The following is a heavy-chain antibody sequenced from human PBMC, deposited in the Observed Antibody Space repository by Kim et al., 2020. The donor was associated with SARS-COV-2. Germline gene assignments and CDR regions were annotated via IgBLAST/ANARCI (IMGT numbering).Heavy chain of an antibody. CDR3: AKDLRETMVRGPSPHALDY. D-gene: IGHD3-10*01. J-gene: IGHJ4*02. Sequence: GGSLRLSCAASGFTFSSYAMSWVRQAPGKGLEWVSAISGSGGSTYYADSVKGRFTISRDNSKNTLYLQMNSLRAEDTAVYYCAKDLRETMVRGPSPHALDYWGQGTLVTVSS. CDR2: ISGSGGST. V-gene: IGHV3-23*01. CDR1: GFTFSSYA.